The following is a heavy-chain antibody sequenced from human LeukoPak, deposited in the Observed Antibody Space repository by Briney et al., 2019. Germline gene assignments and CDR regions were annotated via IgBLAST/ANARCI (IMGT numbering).Heavy chain of an antibody. CDR2: MWYDGRRK. CDR1: GFTFRSYG. J-gene: IGHJ4*01. V-gene: IGHV3-33*01. Sequence: GRSLRLSCAASGFTFRSYGMHWVRQAPAKGLEWVAVMWYDGRRKDYADSVKGRFIISRDNSKNTVYLQMNSLRADDTAVYYCARDPTTVTTGVLGYWGQGTLVTVSS. D-gene: IGHD4-17*01. CDR3: ARDPTTVTTGVLGY.